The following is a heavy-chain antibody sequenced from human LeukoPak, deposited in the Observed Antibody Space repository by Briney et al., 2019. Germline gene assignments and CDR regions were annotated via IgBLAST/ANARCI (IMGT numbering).Heavy chain of an antibody. D-gene: IGHD1-26*01. V-gene: IGHV1-46*01. J-gene: IGHJ4*02. Sequence: ASVTVSCKASGYTFTSYYMHWVRQAPGQGLEWMGIINPSGGSTSYAQKFQGRVTMTRDTSTSTVYMELSSLRSEDTAVYYCARVRRGYSGSYYPDYWGQGTLVTVSS. CDR2: INPSGGST. CDR3: ARVRRGYSGSYYPDY. CDR1: GYTFTSYY.